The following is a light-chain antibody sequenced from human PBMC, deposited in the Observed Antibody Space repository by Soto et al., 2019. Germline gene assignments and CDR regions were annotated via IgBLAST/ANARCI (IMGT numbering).Light chain of an antibody. CDR2: GAS. CDR3: QQYGSSSIT. V-gene: IGKV3-20*01. Sequence: ERVLTQSPATLYLSTGERATLSCRASQSVSSSYLAWYQQKPGQAPRLLIYGASSRATGIPDRFSGSGSGTDFTLTISRLEPEDFAVYYCQQYGSSSITFGQGRRLAIK. CDR1: QSVSSSY. J-gene: IGKJ5*01.